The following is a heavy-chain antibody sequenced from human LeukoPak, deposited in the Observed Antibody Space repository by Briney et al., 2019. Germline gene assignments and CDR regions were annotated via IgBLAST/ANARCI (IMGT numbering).Heavy chain of an antibody. J-gene: IGHJ5*02. D-gene: IGHD4-11*01. CDR2: INHSGST. V-gene: IGHV4-34*01. CDR3: ARGRHDWELQEPANWSDP. Sequence: SETLSLTCAVYGGSFSVYYWSWIRQPPGKGLEWIGEINHSGSTNYNPSLKSRVTISVDTSKNQFSLKLSSVTAADTAVYYCARGRHDWELQEPANWSDPWGQGTLVTVSS. CDR1: GGSFSVYY.